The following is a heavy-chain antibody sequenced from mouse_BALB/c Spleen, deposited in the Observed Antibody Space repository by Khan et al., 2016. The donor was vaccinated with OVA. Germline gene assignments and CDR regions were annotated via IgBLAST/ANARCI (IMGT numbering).Heavy chain of an antibody. Sequence: QVQLQQSGPGLVQPSQSLSITCTVSGFSLTSYGVHWVRQSPGKGLEWLGVIWSGGITDYSAVFISRLSISKDNSKSQVFFKMNSLQANDTAIYYCARNEDCYEGLAYWGQGTLVTVSA. CDR3: ARNEDCYEGLAY. J-gene: IGHJ3*01. CDR2: IWSGGIT. V-gene: IGHV2-2*02. D-gene: IGHD1-1*01. CDR1: GFSLTSYG.